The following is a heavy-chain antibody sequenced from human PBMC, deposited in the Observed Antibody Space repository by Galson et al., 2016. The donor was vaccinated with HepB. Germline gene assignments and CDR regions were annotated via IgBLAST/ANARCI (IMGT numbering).Heavy chain of an antibody. CDR1: GSSHSGYY. V-gene: IGHV4-34*01. CDR2: INQRGAT. J-gene: IGHJ4*02. Sequence: ATLSLTCGVYGSSHSGYYWRWIRQAPGRGLEWIGEINQRGATNYNPSLKSRVTISTDTSKNQFSLQLTSVTAAETAVYYCARGGGAYANSWRGDWGQGTLVTVSS. D-gene: IGHD6-13*01. CDR3: ARGGGAYANSWRGD.